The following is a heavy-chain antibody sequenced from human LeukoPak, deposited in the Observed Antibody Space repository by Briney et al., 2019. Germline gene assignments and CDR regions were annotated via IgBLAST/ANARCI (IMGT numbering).Heavy chain of an antibody. D-gene: IGHD6-19*01. J-gene: IGHJ6*03. CDR1: GFTFSSYS. Sequence: GVSLRLSCAASGFTFSSYSMNWVRQAPGKGLEWVSYISSSSSTIYYADSVKGRFTISRDNAKNSLYLQMNSLRAEDTAVYYCARNTVAQILSYYYYYMDVWGKGTTVTVSS. CDR3: ARNTVAQILSYYYYYMDV. CDR2: ISSSSSTI. V-gene: IGHV3-48*04.